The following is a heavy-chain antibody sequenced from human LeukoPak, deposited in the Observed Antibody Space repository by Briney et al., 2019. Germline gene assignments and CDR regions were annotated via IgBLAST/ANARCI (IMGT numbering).Heavy chain of an antibody. J-gene: IGHJ6*04. Sequence: SVKVSCKASGFTFRSSAIQWVRQARGQRLEWIGWIVVGSGKTNYARKFQERVTITRDMSTSTAHMELSSLRAEDTAVYYCARDQNRASDVWGKGTTVTVSS. V-gene: IGHV1-58*02. CDR1: GFTFRSSA. CDR3: ARDQNRASDV. D-gene: IGHD5-24*01. CDR2: IVVGSGKT.